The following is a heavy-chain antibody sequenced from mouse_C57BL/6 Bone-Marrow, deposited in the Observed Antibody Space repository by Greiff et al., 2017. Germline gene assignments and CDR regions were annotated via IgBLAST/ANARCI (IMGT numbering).Heavy chain of an antibody. J-gene: IGHJ3*01. V-gene: IGHV14-4*01. Sequence: EVQLQQSGAELVRPGASVKLSCTASGFNIKDDYMHWVKQRPEQGLEWIGWIDPENGDTEYASKFQGKATITADTTSNTAYLQLSSLTSEYPAVYYCTTGDYDGFAYWGQGTLVTVSA. D-gene: IGHD2-4*01. CDR1: GFNIKDDY. CDR2: IDPENGDT. CDR3: TTGDYDGFAY.